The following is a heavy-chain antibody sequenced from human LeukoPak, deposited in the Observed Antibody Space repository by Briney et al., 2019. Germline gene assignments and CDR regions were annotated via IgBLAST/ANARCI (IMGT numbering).Heavy chain of an antibody. J-gene: IGHJ3*02. Sequence: SETLSLTCTVSGGSISTYYWSWIRQPPGKGLEWIGYIYYSGSTSYNPSLKSRVTISLDTSKNQFSLKVNSVTAADTAVYYCARHVVDLEAFDIWGQGTVVTVSS. CDR1: GGSISTYY. D-gene: IGHD3-3*01. CDR3: ARHVVDLEAFDI. CDR2: IYYSGST. V-gene: IGHV4-59*08.